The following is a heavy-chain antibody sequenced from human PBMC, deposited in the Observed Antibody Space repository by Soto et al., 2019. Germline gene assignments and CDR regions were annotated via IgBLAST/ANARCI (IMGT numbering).Heavy chain of an antibody. CDR3: ARDYDILTGSPGAFDI. Sequence: GXSVKVSCKASAGTFSSYAISWVRQAPGQGLEWMGGIIPIFGTANYAQKFQGRVTITADESTSTAYMELSSLRSEDTAVYYCARDYDILTGSPGAFDIWGQGTMVTVSS. J-gene: IGHJ3*02. V-gene: IGHV1-69*13. CDR1: AGTFSSYA. CDR2: IIPIFGTA. D-gene: IGHD3-9*01.